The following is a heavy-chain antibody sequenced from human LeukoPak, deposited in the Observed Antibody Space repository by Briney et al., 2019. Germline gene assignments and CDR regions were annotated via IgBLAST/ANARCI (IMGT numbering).Heavy chain of an antibody. CDR3: ARSRYCSGGSCYYRITPFDY. J-gene: IGHJ4*02. CDR1: GGTFSSYA. V-gene: IGHV1-8*02. D-gene: IGHD2-15*01. Sequence: ASVKVSCKASGGTFSSYAISWVRQATGQGLEWMGWMNPNSGNTGYAQKFQGRVTMTRNTSISTAYMELSSLRSEDTAVYYCARSRYCSGGSCYYRITPFDYWGQGTLVTVSS. CDR2: MNPNSGNT.